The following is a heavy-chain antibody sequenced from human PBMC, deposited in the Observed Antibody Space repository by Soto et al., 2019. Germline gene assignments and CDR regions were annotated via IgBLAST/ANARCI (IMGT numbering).Heavy chain of an antibody. J-gene: IGHJ3*02. Sequence: GGSLRLSCAASGFTFSSYWMSWVRQAPGKGLEWVANIKQDGSEKYYVDSVKGRFTISRDNAENSLYLQMNSLRAEDTAVYYCARDGPYYDYIWGSYRWGAFDIWGQGTMVTVSS. CDR2: IKQDGSEK. V-gene: IGHV3-7*01. CDR1: GFTFSSYW. D-gene: IGHD3-16*02. CDR3: ARDGPYYDYIWGSYRWGAFDI.